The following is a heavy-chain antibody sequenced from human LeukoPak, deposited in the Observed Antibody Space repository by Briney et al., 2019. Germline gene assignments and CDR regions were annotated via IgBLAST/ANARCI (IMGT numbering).Heavy chain of an antibody. CDR2: IYYSGST. Sequence: PSETLSLTCTVSGGSINYYYWMWIRQPPGKGLEWIGYIYYSGSTNYNPSLKSRVTISVDTSKNQFSLKLSSVTAADTAVYYCARDYYDSSGYFYGMDVWGQGTTVTVSS. CDR3: ARDYYDSSGYFYGMDV. D-gene: IGHD3-22*01. CDR1: GGSINYYY. V-gene: IGHV4-59*01. J-gene: IGHJ6*02.